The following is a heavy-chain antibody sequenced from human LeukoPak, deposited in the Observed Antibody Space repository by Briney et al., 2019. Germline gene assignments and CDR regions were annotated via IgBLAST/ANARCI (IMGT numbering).Heavy chain of an antibody. CDR2: IIPILGIA. CDR3: AIGARGGYNFGDY. D-gene: IGHD5-12*01. CDR1: GGTFSSYA. Sequence: PAASVKVSCTASGGTFSSYAISWVRQAPGQGLEWMGRIIPILGIANYAQKFQGRVTITADKSTSTAYMELSSLRSEDTAVYYCAIGARGGYNFGDYWGQGTLVTVSS. J-gene: IGHJ4*02. V-gene: IGHV1-69*04.